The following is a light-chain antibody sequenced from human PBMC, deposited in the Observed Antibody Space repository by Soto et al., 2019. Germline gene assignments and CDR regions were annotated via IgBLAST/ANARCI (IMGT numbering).Light chain of an antibody. CDR3: QQYGSSGT. J-gene: IGKJ1*01. Sequence: EIVLTQSPGTLSLSPGERATLSCGASQSISNYLAWYQQKPGQAPRLLIYGASNRATGIPDRFSGSGSGTDFTLTISRLEPEDFAVYYCQQYGSSGTFGQGTKVDIK. CDR2: GAS. V-gene: IGKV3-20*01. CDR1: QSISNY.